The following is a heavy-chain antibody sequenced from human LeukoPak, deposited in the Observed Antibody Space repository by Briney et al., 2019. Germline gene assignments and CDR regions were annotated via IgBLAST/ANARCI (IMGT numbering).Heavy chain of an antibody. CDR2: IIGSGGDT. V-gene: IGHV3-23*01. Sequence: GGSLRLSCAASRFTFSSYAMSWVRQAPGKGLEWVSTIIGSGGDTYYADSVKGRFTISRDTSKNTLYLQMNSLRAEDTAVYYCAKAWAAAGTFASWGQGTPVTVSS. J-gene: IGHJ4*02. D-gene: IGHD6-13*01. CDR1: RFTFSSYA. CDR3: AKAWAAAGTFAS.